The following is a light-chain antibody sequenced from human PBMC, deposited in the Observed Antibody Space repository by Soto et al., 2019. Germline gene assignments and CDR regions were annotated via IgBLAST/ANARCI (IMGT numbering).Light chain of an antibody. Sequence: DIHLTQSPSFLSASVGDRVTITCRPSQAVPNNMAWYQQKPGKPPKLLIYEESTLHSGVPSRFSGRKSGTQFTLTIGSLQSEDFEVYYCQQYNNWPRKFGKGPKVDIX. CDR1: QAVPNN. V-gene: IGKV1-9*01. J-gene: IGKJ1*01. CDR3: QQYNNWPRK. CDR2: EES.